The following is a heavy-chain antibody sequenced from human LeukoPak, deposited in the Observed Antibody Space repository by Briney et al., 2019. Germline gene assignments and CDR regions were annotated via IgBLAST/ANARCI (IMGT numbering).Heavy chain of an antibody. Sequence: ASVKVSCKASGYTFTGYYKHWVRQAPGQGLDWMGRINPNSGGTNYAQKFQGRVTMTRDTSISTAYMELSRLRSDDTAVYYCARSKLAGDWFDPWGRGTLVTVSS. CDR3: ARSKLAGDWFDP. CDR2: INPNSGGT. V-gene: IGHV1-2*06. J-gene: IGHJ5*02. CDR1: GYTFTGYY.